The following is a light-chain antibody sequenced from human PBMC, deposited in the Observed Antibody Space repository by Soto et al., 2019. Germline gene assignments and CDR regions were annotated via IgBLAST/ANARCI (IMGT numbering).Light chain of an antibody. CDR3: QQYGRSPLLYT. J-gene: IGKJ2*01. Sequence: ENVLTQSPGTVSLSPGERATLCCRASQSVTSNFLAWYQQRPGQAPRLLIYGASTRAAGVPDRFSGSGSGTDFTLTITRLEPEDFAVYYCQQYGRSPLLYTFGQGTKLGVK. CDR2: GAS. V-gene: IGKV3-20*01. CDR1: QSVTSNF.